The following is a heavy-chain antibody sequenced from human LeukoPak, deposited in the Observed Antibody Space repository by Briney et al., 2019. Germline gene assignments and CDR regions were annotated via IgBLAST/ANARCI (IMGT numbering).Heavy chain of an antibody. Sequence: NPGESLRISCKVSGYSFPSSWISWVRQMPGKGLEWMGTIDPSDSYTNYSPSFQGHVTISADKSISTAYLQWSTLKASDTAMYYCARQGGILFDPWGQGTLVTVSS. CDR3: ARQGGILFDP. J-gene: IGHJ5*02. V-gene: IGHV5-10-1*01. D-gene: IGHD6-13*01. CDR1: GYSFPSSW. CDR2: IDPSDSYT.